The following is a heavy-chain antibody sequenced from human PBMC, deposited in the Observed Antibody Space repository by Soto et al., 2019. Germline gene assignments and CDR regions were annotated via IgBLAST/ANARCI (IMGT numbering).Heavy chain of an antibody. CDR1: GFTFSSYA. Sequence: EVQLLESGGGLVQPGGSLRLSCAASGFTFSSYAMSWVRQAPGKGLEWVSAIRGSGGSTYYADSVKGRFTISRDNSKNTLHLQMNSLGAEDTAVYYCAKGGGHECTRGVIPYYYYYMDVWGKGTTVTVSS. CDR2: IRGSGGST. CDR3: AKGGGHECTRGVIPYYYYYMDV. D-gene: IGHD3-10*01. J-gene: IGHJ6*03. V-gene: IGHV3-23*01.